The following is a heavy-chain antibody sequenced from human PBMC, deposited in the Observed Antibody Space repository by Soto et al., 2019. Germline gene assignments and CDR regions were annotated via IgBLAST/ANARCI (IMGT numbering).Heavy chain of an antibody. Sequence: GGSLRLSCAASGFTFSTYAMSWVRQALGKGPEWLSSTTGSGSSTYYADSVKGRFTISRDNSKNTLYLQMNSLRAEDTALYYCVARSSAWRPYWGQGTLVTVSS. V-gene: IGHV3-23*01. CDR3: VARSSAWRPY. D-gene: IGHD6-19*01. CDR2: TTGSGSST. CDR1: GFTFSTYA. J-gene: IGHJ4*02.